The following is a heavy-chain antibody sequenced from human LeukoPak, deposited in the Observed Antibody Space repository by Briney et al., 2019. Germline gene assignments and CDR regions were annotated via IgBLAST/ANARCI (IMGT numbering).Heavy chain of an antibody. CDR1: GFTFTAYA. Sequence: GGSLRLSCAASGFTFTAYAMNWVRQAPGKGLEWVSVISGSGGSTYYADSVKGRFTISRDNSKNTLYLEVNSLRAEDTAVYYCATAFYFDSSGPYWYFDLWGRGTLVTVSS. J-gene: IGHJ2*01. CDR2: ISGSGGST. D-gene: IGHD3-22*01. V-gene: IGHV3-23*01. CDR3: ATAFYFDSSGPYWYFDL.